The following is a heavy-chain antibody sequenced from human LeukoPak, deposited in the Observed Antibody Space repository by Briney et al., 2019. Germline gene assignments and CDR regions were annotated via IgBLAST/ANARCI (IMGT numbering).Heavy chain of an antibody. D-gene: IGHD3-3*01. V-gene: IGHV3-23*01. Sequence: GGSLRLSCAASGFTFSSYAMSWVRQAPGKGLEWVSGINGRGETTVYAASVEGRFTLSRDNSKNTLYLQLNSLRVEDTAVYFCAKDQGSGHGSYTWGTFDYWGLGSLVTVFS. CDR1: GFTFSSYA. CDR3: AKDQGSGHGSYTWGTFDY. J-gene: IGHJ4*01. CDR2: INGRGETT.